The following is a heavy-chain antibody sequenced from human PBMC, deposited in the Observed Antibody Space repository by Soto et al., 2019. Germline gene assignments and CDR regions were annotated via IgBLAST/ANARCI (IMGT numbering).Heavy chain of an antibody. Sequence: TSETLSLTCVVYGDSFSGYYWSWFRQPPGKTLEWIGDIDHSGTTHYNPSLKSRLTISIDTSKNHFSLGLTAVTAADAGTYFCSRGRPPRYWGQGTLVTVSS. V-gene: IGHV4-34*01. J-gene: IGHJ4*02. CDR3: SRGRPPRY. CDR2: IDHSGTT. CDR1: GDSFSGYY.